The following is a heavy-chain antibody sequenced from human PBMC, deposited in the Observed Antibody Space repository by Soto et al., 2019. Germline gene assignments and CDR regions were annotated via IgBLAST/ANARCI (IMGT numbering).Heavy chain of an antibody. CDR3: ARAAFQWELPTYYFDY. CDR2: IYHSGST. CDR1: GGSISSSNW. D-gene: IGHD1-26*01. V-gene: IGHV4-4*02. Sequence: SSETLSLTCAVSGGSISSSNWWSWVRQPPGKGLEWIGEIYHSGSTNYNPSLKSRVTISVDKSKNQFSLKLSSVTAADTAVYYCARAAFQWELPTYYFDYWGQGTLVTVSS. J-gene: IGHJ4*02.